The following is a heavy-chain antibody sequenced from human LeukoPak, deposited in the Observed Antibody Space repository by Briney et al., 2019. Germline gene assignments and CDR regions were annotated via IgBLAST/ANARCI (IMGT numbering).Heavy chain of an antibody. CDR1: GFTFSSYA. D-gene: IGHD2-2*01. V-gene: IGHV3-23*01. J-gene: IGHJ5*02. Sequence: GGSLRLSCAASGFTFSSYAMSWVRQAPGKGLEWVSAISGSGGSTYYADSVKGRFTNSRDNSKNTLYLQMNSLRAEDTAVYYCAKGSSRESFNWFDPWGQGTLVTVSS. CDR2: ISGSGGST. CDR3: AKGSSRESFNWFDP.